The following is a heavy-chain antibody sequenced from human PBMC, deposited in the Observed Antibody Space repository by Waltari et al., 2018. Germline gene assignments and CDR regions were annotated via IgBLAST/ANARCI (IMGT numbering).Heavy chain of an antibody. J-gene: IGHJ4*02. CDR3: ARDIRTVIEAAAGTLRDY. CDR2: IKQDGSEK. Sequence: EVQLVESGGGLVQPGGSLRLSCAASGFTFSSYWMSWVRQAPGKGLEWVANIKQDGSEKYYVDAVKGRFTISGDNAKNSLYLQMNSLRAEDTAVYYCARDIRTVIEAAAGTLRDYWGQGTLVTVSS. CDR1: GFTFSSYW. V-gene: IGHV3-7*01. D-gene: IGHD6-13*01.